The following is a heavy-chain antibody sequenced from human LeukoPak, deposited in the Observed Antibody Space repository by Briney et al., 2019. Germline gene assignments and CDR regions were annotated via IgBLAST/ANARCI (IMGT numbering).Heavy chain of an antibody. CDR2: ISCSGGHT. D-gene: IGHD5-24*01. J-gene: IGHJ6*03. CDR1: GITFSSHA. CDR3: AKGGAATMRDGYNYYYYYMEV. Sequence: GGSLRLSCAASGITFSSHAMSWVRQAPGKGLEWVSLISCSGGHTYYGDSVKGPFTISRDNSTNRLYLQMNSLRPEDTAVYYCAKGGAATMRDGYNYYYYYMEVWGRGTTVTVSS. V-gene: IGHV3-23*01.